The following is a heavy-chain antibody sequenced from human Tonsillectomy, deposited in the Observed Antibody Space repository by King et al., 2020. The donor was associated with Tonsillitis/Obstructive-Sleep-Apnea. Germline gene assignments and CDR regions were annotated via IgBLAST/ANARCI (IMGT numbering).Heavy chain of an antibody. J-gene: IGHJ2*01. V-gene: IGHV3-30*04. Sequence: VQLVESGGGVVQPGGSLRLSCAASGFTFSSYAVHWVRQAPGKGLEWVATITYGGSEKYYADSVRGRFIISRDNSKSTLYLQMNSLRAEDTAMYYCARGEDVVIVRYPPSWYFDLWGRGTLVTVSS. CDR2: ITYGGSEK. CDR3: ARGEDVVIVRYPPSWYFDL. CDR1: GFTFSSYA. D-gene: IGHD2-2*01.